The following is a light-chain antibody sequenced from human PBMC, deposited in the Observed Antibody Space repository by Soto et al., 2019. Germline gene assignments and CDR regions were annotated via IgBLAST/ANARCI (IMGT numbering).Light chain of an antibody. CDR2: TAS. Sequence: IQMTQSPSSLSASVGDSVTITCRASQTIRKYLNWYQQKPRKAPKLLIYTASRLQSGVPSRFNCSGSETDFTLTINNLQPDDFATYYCQQSYSTPPITFGQGTRLEI. CDR3: QQSYSTPPIT. CDR1: QTIRKY. V-gene: IGKV1-39*01. J-gene: IGKJ5*01.